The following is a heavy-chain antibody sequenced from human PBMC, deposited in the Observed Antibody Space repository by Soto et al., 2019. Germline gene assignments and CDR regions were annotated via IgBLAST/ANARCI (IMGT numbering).Heavy chain of an antibody. Sequence: PSETLSLTCSVSGGSISSSTFYWGWIRQPPGKGLEWIGTPSYGGTTHYNPSLKSRVAMSVDTSKNQLSLEMTSLTAADTAVYYCARTLYKALNWFDPWGQGALVTVSS. D-gene: IGHD1-1*01. CDR3: ARTLYKALNWFDP. J-gene: IGHJ5*02. V-gene: IGHV4-39*01. CDR1: GGSISSSTFY. CDR2: PSYGGTT.